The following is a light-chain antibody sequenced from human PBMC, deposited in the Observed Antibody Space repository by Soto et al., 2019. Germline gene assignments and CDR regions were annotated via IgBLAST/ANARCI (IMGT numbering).Light chain of an antibody. Sequence: ALTQPPSASGSPGQSVTVSCTGTSSDVGGYNYVSWYQQHPGKAPKLMIYEVSKRPSGVPDRFSGSKSGNTASLTVSGLQAEDEADYYCSSYAGSDNFVFGTGTKLTVL. J-gene: IGLJ1*01. V-gene: IGLV2-8*01. CDR3: SSYAGSDNFV. CDR1: SSDVGGYNY. CDR2: EVS.